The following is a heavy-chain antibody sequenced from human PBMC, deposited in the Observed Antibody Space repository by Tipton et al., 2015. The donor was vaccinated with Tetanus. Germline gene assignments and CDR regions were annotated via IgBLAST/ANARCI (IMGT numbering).Heavy chain of an antibody. CDR1: GGSISSSSYY. V-gene: IGHV4-39*01. CDR2: IYYSGST. CDR3: ARHNPSGLRFGELDSSFDY. Sequence: TLSLTCTVSGGSISSSSYYWGWIRQPPGKGLEWIGTIYYSGSTYYNPSLKSRVTISVDTSKNQFSLKLSSVTAADTAVYYCARHNPSGLRFGELDSSFDYWGQGTLVTVSS. J-gene: IGHJ4*02. D-gene: IGHD3-10*01.